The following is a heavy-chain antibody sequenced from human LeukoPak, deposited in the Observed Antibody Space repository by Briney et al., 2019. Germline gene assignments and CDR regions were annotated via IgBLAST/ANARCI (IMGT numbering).Heavy chain of an antibody. CDR1: DDSIYDYY. CDR2: IYTSGST. J-gene: IGHJ6*02. V-gene: IGHV4-4*07. D-gene: IGHD6-19*01. Sequence: PSETLSLTCTISDDSIYDYYWSWLRQPPGQGLEWIGRIYTSGSTNYNPSLKSRVTMSVDTSKNQFSLKLSSVTAADTAVYYCARVWVASSGYNYGMDVWGQGTTVTVSS. CDR3: ARVWVASSGYNYGMDV.